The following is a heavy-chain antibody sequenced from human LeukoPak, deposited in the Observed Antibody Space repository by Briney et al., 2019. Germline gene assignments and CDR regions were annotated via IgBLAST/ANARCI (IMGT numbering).Heavy chain of an antibody. CDR1: GGTFSSYA. CDR2: ITPIFGTA. CDR3: AGGDNDYGDHEGFDY. J-gene: IGHJ4*02. D-gene: IGHD4-17*01. Sequence: GASVTVSCTASGGTFSSYAISWVRQAPGQGLEWMGGITPIFGTANYAQKFQGRVTITADESTSTAYMGLSSLRSEDTAVYYCAGGDNDYGDHEGFDYWGQGTLVTVSS. V-gene: IGHV1-69*01.